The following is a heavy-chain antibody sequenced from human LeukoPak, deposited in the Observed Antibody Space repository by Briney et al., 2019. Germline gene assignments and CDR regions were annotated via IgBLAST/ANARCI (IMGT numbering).Heavy chain of an antibody. V-gene: IGHV3-7*01. CDR3: ASGGAGGSFVI. Sequence: PGGSLRLSCAASEFTFSSYWMSWVRQAPGKGLEWVASIKQDGSEKYYVDSVKGRVTISRDNAKNSLYLQMNSLRAEDTAVYYCASGGAGGSFVIWGQGTMVTVSS. D-gene: IGHD2-8*02. CDR2: IKQDGSEK. J-gene: IGHJ3*02. CDR1: EFTFSSYW.